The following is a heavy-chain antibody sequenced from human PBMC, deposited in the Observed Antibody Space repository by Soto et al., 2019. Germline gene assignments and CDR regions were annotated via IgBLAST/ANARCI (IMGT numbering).Heavy chain of an antibody. CDR2: ISGSGGST. V-gene: IGHV3-23*01. J-gene: IGHJ3*02. CDR3: ALSLSHPAPNDALDI. CDR1: ELNFVNHA. Sequence: RHPNTVSELNFVNHAMSWVSQAQGKGLEWVSAISGSGGSTYYADSVKGRFTISRDNSKNTLYLQMNSLRAEDTAVYYCALSLSHPAPNDALDISGQGPIVTGSS.